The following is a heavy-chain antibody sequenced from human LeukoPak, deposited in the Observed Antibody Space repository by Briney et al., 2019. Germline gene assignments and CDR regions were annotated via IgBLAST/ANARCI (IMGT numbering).Heavy chain of an antibody. CDR1: GFTFSSYE. J-gene: IGHJ4*02. CDR3: ARDSSSWPYYFDY. D-gene: IGHD6-13*01. Sequence: HTAGSLRLSCAASGFTFSSYEMNWVRQAPGKGLEWVLYISSSGSTIYYADSVKGRFTISRDNAKNSLYLQMNSLRAEDTAVYYCARDSSSWPYYFDYWGQGTLVTVSS. V-gene: IGHV3-48*03. CDR2: ISSSGSTI.